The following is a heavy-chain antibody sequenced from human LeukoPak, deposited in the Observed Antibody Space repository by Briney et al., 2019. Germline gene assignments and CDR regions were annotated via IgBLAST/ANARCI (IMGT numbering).Heavy chain of an antibody. D-gene: IGHD3-16*01. Sequence: ASVKVSCKASGYXFTGYYVHWVRQAPGQGLEWMGWINPNSGGTTYAQKFQGRVTVTRDTSISTAYMELSSLTSDDTAVYYCARAGGGLDYWGQGTLVTVSS. CDR3: ARAGGGLDY. J-gene: IGHJ4*02. V-gene: IGHV1-2*02. CDR2: INPNSGGT. CDR1: GYXFTGYY.